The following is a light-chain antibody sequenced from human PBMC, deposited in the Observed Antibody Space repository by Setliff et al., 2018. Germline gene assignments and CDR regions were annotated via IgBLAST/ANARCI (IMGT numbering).Light chain of an antibody. V-gene: IGLV2-14*01. CDR3: NAYTSGSTYV. J-gene: IGLJ1*01. CDR1: SSDVGGYNY. Sequence: QSVLTQPVAVSGSPGQSITISCAGTSSDVGGYNYVSWYQQHPGKAPKLIIYAVSDRPSGVSNRFSGSKSGNTASLTISGLQTEDEADYYCNAYTSGSTYVFGTGTKVTVL. CDR2: AVS.